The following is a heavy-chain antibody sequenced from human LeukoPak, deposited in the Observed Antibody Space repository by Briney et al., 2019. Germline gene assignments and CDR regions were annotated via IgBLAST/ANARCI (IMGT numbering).Heavy chain of an antibody. CDR1: GGTFSSYA. CDR2: IIPIFGTA. Sequence: ASVKVSCKASGGTFSSYAISWVRQAPGQGLEWMGGIIPIFGTANYAQKFQGRVTITADESTSTAYMELSSLRSEDTAVYYCARVAYYYDSSGYYYSTRKYYFDYWGQGTLVTVSS. D-gene: IGHD3-22*01. CDR3: ARVAYYYDSSGYYYSTRKYYFDY. J-gene: IGHJ4*02. V-gene: IGHV1-69*13.